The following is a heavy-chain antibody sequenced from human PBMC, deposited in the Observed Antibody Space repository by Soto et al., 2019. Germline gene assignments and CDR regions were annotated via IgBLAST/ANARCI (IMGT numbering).Heavy chain of an antibody. Sequence: QVQLVQSGAEVRKPGSSVKVSCKTSGGTFNSYAISWVRQAPGQGLEWMGRFIPVLDMTNYAQRLQGRVSITMDKSAGTAYMELSSLRSEDTAVYYCARNDYDDYFPTATERFDYWGQGTMVTVSS. CDR3: ARNDYDDYFPTATERFDY. CDR2: FIPVLDMT. J-gene: IGHJ4*02. D-gene: IGHD4-17*01. CDR1: GGTFNSYA. V-gene: IGHV1-69*02.